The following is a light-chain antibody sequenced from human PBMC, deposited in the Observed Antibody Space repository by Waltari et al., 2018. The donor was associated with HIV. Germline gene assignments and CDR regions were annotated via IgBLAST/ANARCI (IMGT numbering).Light chain of an antibody. CDR1: RPNIGNNY. CDR2: DNN. V-gene: IGLV1-51*01. CDR3: GTWDSSLSEV. J-gene: IGLJ1*01. Sequence: QSVLTQPPSVSAAPGQKVTISCPGSRPNIGNNYVSWYQQLPGTAPKLLIYDNNKRPSGIPDRFSGSKSGTSATLGITGLQTGDEADYYCGTWDSSLSEVFGTGTKVTVL.